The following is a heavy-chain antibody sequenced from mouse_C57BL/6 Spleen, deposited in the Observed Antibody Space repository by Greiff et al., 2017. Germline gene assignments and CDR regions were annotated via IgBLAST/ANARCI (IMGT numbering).Heavy chain of an antibody. Sequence: VQLQQPGAELVKPGASVKLSCKASGYTFTSYWMHWVKQRPGQGLEWIGMIHPNSGSTNYNEKFKSKATLTVDKSSSTAYMPLSSLTSEDSAVYYWASYYDYDEESYYAMDYWGQGTSVTVSS. J-gene: IGHJ4*01. CDR1: GYTFTSYW. CDR2: IHPNSGST. CDR3: ASYYDYDEESYYAMDY. D-gene: IGHD2-4*01. V-gene: IGHV1-64*01.